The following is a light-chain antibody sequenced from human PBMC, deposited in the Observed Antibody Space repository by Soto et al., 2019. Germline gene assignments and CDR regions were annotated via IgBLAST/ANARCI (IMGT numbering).Light chain of an antibody. CDR1: QSVGSSY. CDR3: QQYGSPPWT. Sequence: EIVLTQSPGTLSLSPGERATLSCRASQSVGSSYLAWYQQKPGQAPRLLIYGASSRATGIPDRFSGSGSRTDFTLTIRRPEPEDFAVYYCQQYGSPPWTFGQGTKVEIK. J-gene: IGKJ1*01. V-gene: IGKV3-20*01. CDR2: GAS.